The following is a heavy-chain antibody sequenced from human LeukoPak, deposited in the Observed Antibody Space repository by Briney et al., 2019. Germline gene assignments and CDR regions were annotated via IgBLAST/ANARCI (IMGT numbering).Heavy chain of an antibody. J-gene: IGHJ4*02. CDR2: IDHSGST. Sequence: SETLSLTCAVSGGSISSGGYSWSWIRQPPGKGLELIGYIDHSGSTYYNPSLKSRATISVDRSKNQFSLKLSSVTAEDRAVSYCGRESGYSGYDYFACWGKGTLVTVSS. D-gene: IGHD5-12*01. V-gene: IGHV4-30-2*01. CDR3: GRESGYSGYDYFAC. CDR1: GGSISSGGYS.